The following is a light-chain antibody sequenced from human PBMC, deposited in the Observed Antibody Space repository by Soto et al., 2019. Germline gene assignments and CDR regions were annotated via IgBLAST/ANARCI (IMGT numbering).Light chain of an antibody. Sequence: EVVLTQSPATLSLSPGERVILSCGASQRLSHNSLAWYQHKPGLTPRLLIFDASTRATGIPDRFSGSGSGTDFTLTISRLEPEDFAVYYCQQFGDSPTFGGGTKVEIK. CDR2: DAS. V-gene: IGKV3D-20*01. CDR3: QQFGDSPT. CDR1: QRLSHNS. J-gene: IGKJ4*01.